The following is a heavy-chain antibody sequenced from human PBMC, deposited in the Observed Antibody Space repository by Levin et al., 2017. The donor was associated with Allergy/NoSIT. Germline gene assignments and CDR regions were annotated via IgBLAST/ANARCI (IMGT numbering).Heavy chain of an antibody. V-gene: IGHV3-15*01. CDR2: IKSKTDGGTT. CDR1: GFTFSNAW. CDR3: TREIRWEMAGGVS. Sequence: GGSLRLSCAASGFTFSNAWMTWVRQAPGKGLEWVGRIKSKTDGGTTDYFAPVKGRFTISRDDSENTLYLQMNSLNNEDTAVYYCTREIRWEMAGGVSWGQGTLVTVSS. D-gene: IGHD3-16*01. J-gene: IGHJ5*02.